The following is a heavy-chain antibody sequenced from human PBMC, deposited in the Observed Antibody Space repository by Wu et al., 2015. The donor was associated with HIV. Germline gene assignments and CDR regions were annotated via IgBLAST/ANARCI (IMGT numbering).Heavy chain of an antibody. J-gene: IGHJ4*02. V-gene: IGHV1-46*03. Sequence: VQAGASRGAEGEGSLGPQVEGFLQGIWIHLHQLLCTLATTGPGQGLEWMGVIKPSSGSTSHEQKFHGRIIMSRDTSTSTVYMELSSLRSEDTAVYYCTRPSVFGEVIGAGGFDYWGQGTLVTVSS. D-gene: IGHD3-3*01. CDR3: TRPSVFGEVIGAGGFDY. CDR1: IHLHQLL. CDR2: IKPSSGST.